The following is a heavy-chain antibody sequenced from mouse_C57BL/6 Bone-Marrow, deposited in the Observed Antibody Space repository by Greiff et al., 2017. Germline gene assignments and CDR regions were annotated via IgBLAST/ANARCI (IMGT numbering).Heavy chain of an antibody. Sequence: EVKVVESGGGLVKPGGSLKLSCAASGFTFSDYGMHWVRQAPEKGLEWVAYISSGSSTIYYADTVKGRFTISRDNAKHTLFLQMTSLRSEDTAMYYCAKGGGYLYYYAMDYWGQGTSVTVSS. CDR2: ISSGSSTI. CDR3: AKGGGYLYYYAMDY. J-gene: IGHJ4*01. CDR1: GFTFSDYG. D-gene: IGHD2-2*01. V-gene: IGHV5-17*01.